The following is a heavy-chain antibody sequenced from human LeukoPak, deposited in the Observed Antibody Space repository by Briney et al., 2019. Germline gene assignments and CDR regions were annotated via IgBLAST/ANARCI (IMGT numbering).Heavy chain of an antibody. CDR2: IWYDGSNK. CDR3: ARYGSGWGFDY. D-gene: IGHD6-19*01. V-gene: IGHV3-33*01. CDR1: GFTFSSFG. J-gene: IGHJ4*02. Sequence: GGSLRLSCAASGFTFSSFGMHWVRQAPGKGLEWVAVIWYDGSNKYYADSVKGRFTISRDNSKNTLYLQMNSLRAEDTAVYYCARYGSGWGFDYWGQGTLVTVSS.